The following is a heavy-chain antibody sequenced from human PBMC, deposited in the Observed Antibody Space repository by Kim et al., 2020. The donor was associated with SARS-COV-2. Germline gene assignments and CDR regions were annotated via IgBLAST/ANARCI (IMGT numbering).Heavy chain of an antibody. D-gene: IGHD6-13*01. V-gene: IGHV5-10-1*01. J-gene: IGHJ4*02. Sequence: YTNYSPSFQGHVTISADKSISTAYLQWSSLKASDTAMYYCASLAAAGTSYWGQGTLVTVSS. CDR3: ASLAAAGTSY. CDR2: YT.